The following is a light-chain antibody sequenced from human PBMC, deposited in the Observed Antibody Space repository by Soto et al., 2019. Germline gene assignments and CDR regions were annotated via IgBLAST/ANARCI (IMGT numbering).Light chain of an antibody. CDR2: KAS. Sequence: DIQTTQSPSTLSGSVGDRVTITCRASQTISSWLAWYQQKPGKDPNLLIYKASTLKSGVPSRFSGSGSGTEFTLTISSLQPDDFATYYCQHYNSYSEAFGQGTKVDI. J-gene: IGKJ1*01. CDR1: QTISSW. V-gene: IGKV1-5*03. CDR3: QHYNSYSEA.